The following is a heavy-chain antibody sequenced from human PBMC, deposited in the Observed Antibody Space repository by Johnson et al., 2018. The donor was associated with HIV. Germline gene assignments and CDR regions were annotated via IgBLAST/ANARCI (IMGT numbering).Heavy chain of an antibody. CDR3: ARVIRAYDSSGYAGDAFDI. CDR1: GYSVTGYN. Sequence: VQLVESGGGLVQPGGSLRLSCAVSGYSVTGYNMNWVRQAPVKGLEWVSVIYTGSDSTSYTDSVKGRFTISRDNSKNTLYLQMNSLRAEDTALYYCARVIRAYDSSGYAGDAFDIWGQGTMVTASS. J-gene: IGHJ3*02. D-gene: IGHD3-22*01. V-gene: IGHV3-66*01. CDR2: IYTGSDST.